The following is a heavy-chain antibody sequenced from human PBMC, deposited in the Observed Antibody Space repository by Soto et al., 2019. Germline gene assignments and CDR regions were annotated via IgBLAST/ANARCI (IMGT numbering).Heavy chain of an antibody. CDR3: ARDQYRRQGVSWFDP. D-gene: IGHD2-2*01. V-gene: IGHV4-59*01. Sequence: KPSETLSLTCTVSGGSISSYYWSWIRQPPGKGLEWIGYIYYSGSTNYNPSLKSRVTISVDTSKNQFSLKLSSVTAADTAVYYCARDQYRRQGVSWFDPWGQGTLVTVSS. CDR2: IYYSGST. CDR1: GGSISSYY. J-gene: IGHJ5*02.